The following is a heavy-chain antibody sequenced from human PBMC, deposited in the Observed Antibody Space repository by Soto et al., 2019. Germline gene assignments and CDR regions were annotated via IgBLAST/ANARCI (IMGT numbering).Heavy chain of an antibody. V-gene: IGHV3-53*01. D-gene: IGHD6-25*01. Sequence: EVQLVESGGGLIQPGGSLRLSCAVSGFTVSNNYMSWVRQAPGKGLEGVSVIYSGGYTAYGDSVKGRFTISRDNSKNTLIPKKNTLRAHDAAVFYGGTQRGGGGYWGQGTLVTVSS. CDR2: IYSGGYT. CDR3: GTQRGGGGY. J-gene: IGHJ4*02. CDR1: GFTVSNNY.